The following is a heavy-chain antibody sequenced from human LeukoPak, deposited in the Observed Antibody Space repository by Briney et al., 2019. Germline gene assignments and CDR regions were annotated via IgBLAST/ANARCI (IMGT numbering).Heavy chain of an antibody. CDR3: ARRRRSAVRSGGYYYYHLDV. CDR2: TNWNAART. CDR1: GFTFDDYG. J-gene: IGHJ6*04. Sequence: GGSLRLSCAASGFTFDDYGLTWVRQAPGKGLEWVTGTNWNAARTAYADSVKGRFIISRDNDKSSLYLQMNNLRAEDTALYFCARRRRSAVRSGGYYYYHLDVWGKGTTVTVSS. D-gene: IGHD1-26*01. V-gene: IGHV3-20*04.